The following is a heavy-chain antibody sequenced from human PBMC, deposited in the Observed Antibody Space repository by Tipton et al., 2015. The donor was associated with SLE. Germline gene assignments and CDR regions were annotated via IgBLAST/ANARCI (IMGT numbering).Heavy chain of an antibody. CDR3: ARRSFGGTSTPV. D-gene: IGHD4-23*01. J-gene: IGHJ4*02. V-gene: IGHV4-39*01. CDR2: FYYSETT. CDR1: GDSISSTTSS. Sequence: TLSLTCTVSGDSISSTTSSWVWIRQPPGKGLEWIGTFYYSETTSYNSSLKSRVTISVDKSKNQFSLNLSSVTVADTAVYYCARRSFGGTSTPVWGQGTLVIVSS.